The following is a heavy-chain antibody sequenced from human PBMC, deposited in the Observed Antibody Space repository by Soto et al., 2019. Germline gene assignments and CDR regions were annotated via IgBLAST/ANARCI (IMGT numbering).Heavy chain of an antibody. V-gene: IGHV3-23*01. D-gene: IGHD6-19*01. CDR1: GFTFSTYA. CDR3: AKDVQQWLVFRSYYFDY. J-gene: IGHJ4*02. CDR2: ISGTGGRT. Sequence: GGSLRLSCAASGFTFSTYAMSWVRQAPGKGLEWVSIISGTGGRTYYADSVKGRFTISRDNSMNTLYLQMNSLRAEDTAVYYCAKDVQQWLVFRSYYFDYWGQGTLVTVSS.